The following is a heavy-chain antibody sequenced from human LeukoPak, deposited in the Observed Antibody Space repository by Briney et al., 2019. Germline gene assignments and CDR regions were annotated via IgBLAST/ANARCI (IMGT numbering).Heavy chain of an antibody. CDR2: MNLNGGNT. V-gene: IGHV1-8*03. CDR3: ARGNTVTLYYSHYYMDV. D-gene: IGHD4-11*01. Sequence: ASVKVSCKASGGTFTSYAISWVRQATGQGLEWMGWMNLNGGNTGYAQKFQGRVTITRNTSIITAYMELSSLRAEDTAVHYCARGNTVTLYYSHYYMDVWGKGTTVTISS. CDR1: GGTFTSYA. J-gene: IGHJ6*03.